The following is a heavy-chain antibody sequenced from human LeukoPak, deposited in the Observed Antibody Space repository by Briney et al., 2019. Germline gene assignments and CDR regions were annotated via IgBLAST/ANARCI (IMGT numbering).Heavy chain of an antibody. CDR1: GFTFRTYT. J-gene: IGHJ3*02. Sequence: GRSLRLSCAASGFTFRTYTMNWVRQAPGKGLEWVSSITSSGAYIFYADSVKSRFTISRDNAKNSLSLQMNSLRAEDTAVYFCARDVGTGWYYAFDIWGQGTLVTVSS. CDR2: ITSSGAYI. CDR3: ARDVGTGWYYAFDI. D-gene: IGHD6-19*01. V-gene: IGHV3-21*01.